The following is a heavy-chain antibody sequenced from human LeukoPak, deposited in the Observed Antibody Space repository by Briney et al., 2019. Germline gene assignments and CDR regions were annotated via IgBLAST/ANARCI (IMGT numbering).Heavy chain of an antibody. V-gene: IGHV4-30-4*01. J-gene: IGHJ6*03. CDR1: GGSISSGDYY. D-gene: IGHD3-10*01. Sequence: SETLSLTCTVSGGSISSGDYYWSWIRQPPGKGLEWLGYIYYSGSTYYNPSLKSRVTISVDTSNNQFSLKLSSVTAADTAMYYCARHVRAYYYGSGRSYYYYYMDVWGKGTTVTVSS. CDR3: ARHVRAYYYGSGRSYYYYYMDV. CDR2: IYYSGST.